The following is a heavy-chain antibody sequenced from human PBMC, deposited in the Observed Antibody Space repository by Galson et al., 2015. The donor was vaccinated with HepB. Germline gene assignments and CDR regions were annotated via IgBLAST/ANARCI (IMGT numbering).Heavy chain of an antibody. CDR2: ITTNSNYI. CDR3: ARVLGGGRYWFDP. V-gene: IGHV3-21*01. J-gene: IGHJ5*02. CDR1: GFTFSSYS. D-gene: IGHD6-19*01. Sequence: SLRLSCAASGFTFSSYSMNWVRQAPGKGLEWVSSITTNSNYIYYADSVKGRFTISRDNAKNSLYLQMNSLRAEDTAVYYCARVLGGGRYWFDPWGQGTLVTVSS.